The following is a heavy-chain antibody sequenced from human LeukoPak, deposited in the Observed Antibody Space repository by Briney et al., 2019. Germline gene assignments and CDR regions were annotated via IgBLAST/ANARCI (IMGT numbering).Heavy chain of an antibody. Sequence: ASVKVSCKASGYIFTSYGISWVRQAPGQGLEWMGWISSYNGNTNYAQKLQGRVTMTTDTSTSTAYMDLRSLRSDDTAVYYCARVRNSGFRYVDSWGQGTLVTVSS. D-gene: IGHD5-12*01. J-gene: IGHJ4*02. CDR1: GYIFTSYG. CDR2: ISSYNGNT. V-gene: IGHV1-18*01. CDR3: ARVRNSGFRYVDS.